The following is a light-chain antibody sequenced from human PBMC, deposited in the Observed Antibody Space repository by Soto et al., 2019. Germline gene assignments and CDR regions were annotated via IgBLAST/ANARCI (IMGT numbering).Light chain of an antibody. V-gene: IGKV3-20*01. J-gene: IGKJ5*01. Sequence: EIVLTQSPGTLSLSPGESATLSCRASQSVSSSYLAWYQQKPGQAPRLLMYGASSRATGVRDRFSGSGSGTDFTLTISRLEPEDFGVYYCQQYGSSPTTFGQGTRLEIK. CDR1: QSVSSSY. CDR3: QQYGSSPTT. CDR2: GAS.